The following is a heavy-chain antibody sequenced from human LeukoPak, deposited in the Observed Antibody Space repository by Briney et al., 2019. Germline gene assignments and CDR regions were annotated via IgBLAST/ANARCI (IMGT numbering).Heavy chain of an antibody. V-gene: IGHV3-23*01. CDR2: ISGSGGST. CDR3: AKDSIAAAGTRWSDP. Sequence: PGGSLRLSCAASGFTFSSYTMSWVRQAPGKGLEWVSAISGSGGSTYYADSVKGRFTISRDNSKNTLYLQMNSLRAEDTAVYYCAKDSIAAAGTRWSDPWGQGTLVTVSS. D-gene: IGHD6-13*01. CDR1: GFTFSSYT. J-gene: IGHJ5*02.